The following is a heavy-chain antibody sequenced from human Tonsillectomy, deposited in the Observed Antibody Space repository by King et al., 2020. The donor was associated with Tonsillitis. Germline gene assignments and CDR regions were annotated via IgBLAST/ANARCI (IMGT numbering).Heavy chain of an antibody. CDR3: TTDGYSSSWYDPPDCWHFDL. J-gene: IGHJ2*01. Sequence: VQLVESGGGLVKPGGSLRLSCAASGFTFSNAWMTWVRQAPGKGLEWVGRIKSKTDGGTTDYAAPVKGRFTISRDDSKNTLYLQMNSLKTEDTAVYYCTTDGYSSSWYDPPDCWHFDLWGRGTLVTVSS. V-gene: IGHV3-15*01. CDR2: IKSKTDGGTT. CDR1: GFTFSNAW. D-gene: IGHD6-13*01.